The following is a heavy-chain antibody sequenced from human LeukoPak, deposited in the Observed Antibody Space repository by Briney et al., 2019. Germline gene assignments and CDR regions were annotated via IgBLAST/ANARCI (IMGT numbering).Heavy chain of an antibody. CDR3: ARDRSGSYGSGMDV. CDR1: GGSFSGYY. J-gene: IGHJ6*02. D-gene: IGHD1-26*01. CDR2: INHSGST. V-gene: IGHV4-34*01. Sequence: SETLSLTCAVYGGSFSGYYWGWIRQPPGKGPEWIGEINHSGSTNYNPSLKSRVTISVDTSKNQFSLKLSSVTAADTAVYYCARDRSGSYGSGMDVWGQGTTVTVSS.